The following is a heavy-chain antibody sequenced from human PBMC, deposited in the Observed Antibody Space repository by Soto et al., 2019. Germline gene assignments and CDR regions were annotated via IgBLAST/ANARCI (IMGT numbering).Heavy chain of an antibody. Sequence: GGSLRLSCAASGFAFTNYAMSWVRQAPGKGLEWVSAISGGGGSTYYADSVKGRFTISRDNAKNTLYLQMNSLRAEDTAVYYCARGQLLYYYYYYMDVWGKGTTVTVSS. V-gene: IGHV3-23*01. J-gene: IGHJ6*03. D-gene: IGHD2-2*02. CDR1: GFAFTNYA. CDR3: ARGQLLYYYYYYMDV. CDR2: ISGGGGST.